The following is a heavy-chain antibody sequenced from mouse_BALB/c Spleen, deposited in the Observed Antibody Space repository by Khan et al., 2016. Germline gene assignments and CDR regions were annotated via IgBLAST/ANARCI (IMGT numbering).Heavy chain of an antibody. CDR2: IRSKSNNYAT. V-gene: IGHV10-1*02. D-gene: IGHD3-1*01. Sequence: EVQLVESGGGLVQPKGSLKLSCAASGFTFNTYAMNWVRQAPGKGLEWVARIRSKSNNYATYYADSVKDRFTISRDDSQSMLYLQMNNFKTEDTAMYYCVRDISGWFAYWGQGTLVTVSA. CDR1: GFTFNTYA. J-gene: IGHJ3*01. CDR3: VRDISGWFAY.